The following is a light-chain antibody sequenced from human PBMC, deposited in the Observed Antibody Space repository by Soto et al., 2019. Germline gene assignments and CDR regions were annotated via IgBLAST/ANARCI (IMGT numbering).Light chain of an antibody. CDR3: LQHDSYPLT. J-gene: IGKJ4*01. CDR2: AAS. CDR1: QGISNY. V-gene: IGKV1-17*03. Sequence: DIQMTQSPSAMSASVGDRVTITCRASQGISNYVAWFQQKPGKVPKRLTYAASSLESGVPPRFSGSGSGTEFTLTISSLQPEDFATYYCLQHDSYPLTFGGGTKVDIK.